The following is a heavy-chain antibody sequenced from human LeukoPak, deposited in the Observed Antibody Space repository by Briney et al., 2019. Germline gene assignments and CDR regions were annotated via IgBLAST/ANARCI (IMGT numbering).Heavy chain of an antibody. V-gene: IGHV3-23*01. CDR3: AKDFPCYYDSSGYFQEYFQH. CDR1: GFTFSSYA. Sequence: PGGSLRLSCSASGFTFSSYAMSWGRQAPGKGLGWVSAFSGSGSSRYYADSVKGRFTISRDNSKNPQYLQMNSLRAEDTAVYYCAKDFPCYYDSSGYFQEYFQHWGQGTLVTVSS. J-gene: IGHJ1*01. CDR2: FSGSGSSR. D-gene: IGHD3-22*01.